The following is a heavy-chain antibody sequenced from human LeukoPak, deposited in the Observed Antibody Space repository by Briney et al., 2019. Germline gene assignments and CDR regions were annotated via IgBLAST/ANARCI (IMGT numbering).Heavy chain of an antibody. CDR3: ARTKEGWLQFDAFDI. D-gene: IGHD5-24*01. CDR2: ISYDGSNK. CDR1: GFTFSSYA. J-gene: IGHJ3*02. Sequence: GGSLRLSCAASGFTFSSYAMHWVRQAPGKGLEWVAVISYDGSNKYYADSVKGRFTISRDNSKNTLYLQMNSLRAEDTAVYYCARTKEGWLQFDAFDIWGQGTMVTVSS. V-gene: IGHV3-30*04.